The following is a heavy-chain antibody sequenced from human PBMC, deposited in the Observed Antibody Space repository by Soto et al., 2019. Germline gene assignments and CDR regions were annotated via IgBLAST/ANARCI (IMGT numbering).Heavy chain of an antibody. CDR3: ARDGYSSSSLSSYGMDV. V-gene: IGHV4-59*01. CDR2: IYYSGST. Sequence: ETLSLTCTVSCGSISIYYWSWIRQPPGQGLEWIGYIYYSGSTDYNPSLKSRVTISVDTSKNQFSLKLSSVTAADTAVYYCARDGYSSSSLSSYGMDVWGQGTTVTVSS. D-gene: IGHD6-6*01. CDR1: CGSISIYY. J-gene: IGHJ6*02.